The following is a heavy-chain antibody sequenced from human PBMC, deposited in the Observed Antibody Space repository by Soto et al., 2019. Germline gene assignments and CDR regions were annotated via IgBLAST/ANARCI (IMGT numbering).Heavy chain of an antibody. V-gene: IGHV3-9*01. CDR3: AKGVSSSTEDYYYYMDV. J-gene: IGHJ6*03. D-gene: IGHD6-6*01. CDR2: ISWNSGSI. CDR1: GFTFDDYA. Sequence: EVQLVESGGGLVQPGRSLRLSCAASGFTFDDYAMHWVRQAPGKGLEGVSGISWNSGSIGYADSVKGRFTISRDNAKNSLYLQMNSLRAEDTALYYCAKGVSSSTEDYYYYMDVWGKGTTVTVSS.